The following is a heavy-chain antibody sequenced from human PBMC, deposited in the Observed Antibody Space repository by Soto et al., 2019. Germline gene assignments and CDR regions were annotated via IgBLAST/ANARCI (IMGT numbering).Heavy chain of an antibody. CDR3: AKEMVRDGCGEGDFDY. Sequence: EVQLLESGGGLVQPGGSLRLSCAASGFTFSSYAMTWVRQAPGKGLEGVSGICGSGGNTYYAASVKGRFTISRDHAKKTLYLLMSGLTAQDTALYYCAKEMVRDGCGEGDFDYWGQGTLVSVSS. CDR2: ICGSGGNT. J-gene: IGHJ4*02. CDR1: GFTFSSYA. V-gene: IGHV3-23*01. D-gene: IGHD5-18*01.